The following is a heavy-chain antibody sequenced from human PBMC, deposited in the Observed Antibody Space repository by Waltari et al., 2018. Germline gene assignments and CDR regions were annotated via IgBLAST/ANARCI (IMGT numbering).Heavy chain of an antibody. V-gene: IGHV3-15*01. CDR2: IKRATSGWAA. CDR1: GFHYNSAW. J-gene: IGHJ4*02. D-gene: IGHD3-10*01. Sequence: EVQLVQSGGGFVYAGGSLRLSCVASGFHYNSAWMSWFRQAPGKGREWVGHIKRATSGWAADYGAPVKDRFTISRDDSQITHFRQINSLKVEDTAVYYCVADISEIGRGEFDYWAQGTLVTVSS. CDR3: VADISEIGRGEFDY.